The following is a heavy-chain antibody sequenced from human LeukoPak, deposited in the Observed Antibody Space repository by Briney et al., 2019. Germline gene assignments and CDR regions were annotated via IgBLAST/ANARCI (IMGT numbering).Heavy chain of an antibody. J-gene: IGHJ2*01. Sequence: PSETLSLTCAVYGGSFSGYYWSWIRQPPGKGLEWIGEINHSGSTNYNPSLKSRVTISVDTSKNQFSLKLSSVTAADTAVYYCAGLRVDIVATAQRRIWYFDLWGRGTLVTVSS. CDR2: INHSGST. V-gene: IGHV4-34*01. D-gene: IGHD5-12*01. CDR3: AGLRVDIVATAQRRIWYFDL. CDR1: GGSFSGYY.